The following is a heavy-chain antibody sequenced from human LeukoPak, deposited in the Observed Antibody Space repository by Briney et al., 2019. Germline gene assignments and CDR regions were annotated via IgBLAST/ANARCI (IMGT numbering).Heavy chain of an antibody. Sequence: ASVKVSCKASGYTFTSYDINWVRQATGQGLEWMGWMNPNSGNTGYAQKFQGRVTITRNTSISTAYMELSSLRSEDTAVYYCARESGSYSVIDYWGREPWSPSPQ. V-gene: IGHV1-8*03. CDR2: MNPNSGNT. D-gene: IGHD1-26*01. CDR3: ARESGSYSVIDY. J-gene: IGHJ4*02. CDR1: GYTFTSYD.